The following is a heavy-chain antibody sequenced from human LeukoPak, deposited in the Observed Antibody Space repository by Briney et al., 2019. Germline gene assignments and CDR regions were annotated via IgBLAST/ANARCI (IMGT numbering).Heavy chain of an antibody. V-gene: IGHV3-43D*03. CDR1: GSTLADYA. D-gene: IGHD6-13*01. J-gene: IGHJ6*03. CDR3: ARRGQSSSLYDPNYYYYYMDV. Sequence: GGSLRLSCAASGSTLADYAMHWVRQAPGPGLEWVSLISWDGGVTYSAESVKGRFTISRDNAKNSLYLQMNSLRAEDTAVYYCARRGQSSSLYDPNYYYYYMDVWGKGTTVTASS. CDR2: ISWDGGVT.